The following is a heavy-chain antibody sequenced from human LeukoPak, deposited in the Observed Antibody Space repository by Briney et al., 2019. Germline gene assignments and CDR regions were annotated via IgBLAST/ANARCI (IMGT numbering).Heavy chain of an antibody. J-gene: IGHJ4*02. Sequence: GESLKISFQGSGYRFTSYWIGWVRQMPGKGLGWMGIIYPGDSDTRYSPSFQGQVTISADKSISTAYLQWSSLKASNTAMYYCARLGPRGSGWYAWYWGQGTLVTVSS. CDR3: ARLGPRGSGWYAWY. D-gene: IGHD6-19*01. CDR1: GYRFTSYW. V-gene: IGHV5-51*01. CDR2: IYPGDSDT.